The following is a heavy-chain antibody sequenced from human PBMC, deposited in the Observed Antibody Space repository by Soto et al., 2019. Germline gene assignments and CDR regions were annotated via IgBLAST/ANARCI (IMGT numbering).Heavy chain of an antibody. CDR3: ARWYYYGSGSYSFDY. V-gene: IGHV4-59*01. D-gene: IGHD3-10*01. CDR2: IYYTGST. J-gene: IGHJ4*02. CDR1: GGSISNYY. Sequence: QVQLHESGPGLVKASETLSLTCTVSGGSISNYYWSWIRQPPGKGLEWIGHIYYTGSTNYNPSLKSRVTMSVDTSKNQFSLKLSSVTAADTAVYYCARWYYYGSGSYSFDYWGQGTLVTVSS.